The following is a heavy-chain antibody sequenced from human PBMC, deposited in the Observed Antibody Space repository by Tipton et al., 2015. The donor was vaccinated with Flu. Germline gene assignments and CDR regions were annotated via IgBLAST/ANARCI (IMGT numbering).Heavy chain of an antibody. D-gene: IGHD3-10*01. V-gene: IGHV4-34*01. CDR3: AGGLSGSGSYERRYFDS. Sequence: TLSLTCAVYGGSFSGYYWSWIRQPPGKGLEWIGEINQSGSTSNNPSLKSRVTISVDTSKNQFSLKLSSVTAADTAVYYCAGGLSGSGSYERRYFDSWGQGTLVTVSS. CDR1: GGSFSGYY. J-gene: IGHJ4*02. CDR2: INQSGST.